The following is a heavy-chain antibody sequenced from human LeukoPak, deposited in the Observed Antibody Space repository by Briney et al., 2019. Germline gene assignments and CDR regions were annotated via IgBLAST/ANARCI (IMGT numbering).Heavy chain of an antibody. D-gene: IGHD3-10*02. CDR3: AGSLFSNWYFDL. V-gene: IGHV3-74*01. CDR1: GFTFSSYW. J-gene: IGHJ2*01. Sequence: GGYLRLSCATSGFTFSSYWMYWVRQAPGKGLVWVSRINSDGSSTSYADSVKGRFTISRDNAKNTLYVQMNSLRAEDTAVYYCAGSLFSNWYFDLWGRGTLVTVSS. CDR2: INSDGSST.